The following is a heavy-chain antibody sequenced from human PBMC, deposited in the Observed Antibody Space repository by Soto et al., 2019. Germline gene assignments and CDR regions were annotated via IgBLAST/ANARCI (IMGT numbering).Heavy chain of an antibody. Sequence: QVQLVQSGAEVKKPGSSVKVSCKASGGTFSSYAISWVRQAPGQGLEWMGGIIPIFGTANYAQKFQGRVTITADESTSTAYRELSSLRSEDTAVYCRARGPGVTGKEDYYYYGMDVWGQGTTVTVSS. CDR3: ARGPGVTGKEDYYYYGMDV. D-gene: IGHD1-20*01. V-gene: IGHV1-69*01. CDR1: GGTFSSYA. CDR2: IIPIFGTA. J-gene: IGHJ6*02.